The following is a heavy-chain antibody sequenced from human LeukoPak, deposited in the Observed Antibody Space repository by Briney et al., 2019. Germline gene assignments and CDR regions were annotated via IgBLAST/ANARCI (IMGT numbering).Heavy chain of an antibody. CDR3: ARVSGKRYYMDV. Sequence: PSETLSLTCSVSGGSISSHYWSWIRQPAGKGLEWIGRMYAFGDTAYNASLKSRVTMSIDTSKNQFSLNLTSVTAADTALYYCARVSGKRYYMDVWGKGTTIAVSS. CDR1: GGSISSHY. J-gene: IGHJ6*03. CDR2: MYAFGDT. D-gene: IGHD1-26*01. V-gene: IGHV4-4*07.